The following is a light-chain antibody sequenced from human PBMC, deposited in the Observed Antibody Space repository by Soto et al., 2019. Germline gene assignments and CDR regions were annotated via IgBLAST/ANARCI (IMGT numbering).Light chain of an antibody. CDR3: SAYTTGGSYV. CDR2: DVS. J-gene: IGLJ1*01. Sequence: QSALTQPASVSGSPGLSIAISCTGTSSDVGGYNSVSWYQQQPGKVPKLMIYDVSNRPSGVSNRFSGSKSGNTASLTISGLQAEDECDYYCSAYTTGGSYVFGTGTKVTVL. V-gene: IGLV2-14*01. CDR1: SSDVGGYNS.